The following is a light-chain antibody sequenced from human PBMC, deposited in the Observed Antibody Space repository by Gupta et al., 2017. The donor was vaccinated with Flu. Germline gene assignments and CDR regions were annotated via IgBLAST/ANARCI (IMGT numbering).Light chain of an antibody. CDR3: AAWDDSLNAWV. Sequence: TFTISCSGSSSNIGSNTVNWYQQLPGTAPKLLIYSNNQRPSGVPDRFSGSKSGTSASLAISGLQSEDEADYYCAAWDDSLNAWVFGGGTKLTVL. V-gene: IGLV1-44*01. CDR2: SNN. CDR1: SSNIGSNT. J-gene: IGLJ3*02.